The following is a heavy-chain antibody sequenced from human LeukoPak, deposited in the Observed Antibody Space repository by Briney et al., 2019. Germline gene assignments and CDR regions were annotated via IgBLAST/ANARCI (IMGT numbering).Heavy chain of an antibody. J-gene: IGHJ4*02. D-gene: IGHD1-7*01. CDR1: GFTFSSYG. V-gene: IGHV3-30*02. Sequence: GGSLRLSCAASGFTFSSYGMHWVCQAPGKGLEWVAFIRYDGSNKYYADSVKGRFTISRDNSKNTLYLQMNSLRAEDTAVYYCAKDRVTGTTFNYWGQGTLVTVSS. CDR2: IRYDGSNK. CDR3: AKDRVTGTTFNY.